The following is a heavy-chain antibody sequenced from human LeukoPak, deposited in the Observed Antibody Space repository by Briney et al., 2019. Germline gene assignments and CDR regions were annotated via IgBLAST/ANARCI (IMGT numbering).Heavy chain of an antibody. CDR1: GFTFSSYC. CDR2: IKQDGSKK. Sequence: QPGGSLRLSCAASGFTFSSYCMSWVRQAPGKGLEWVANIKQDGSKKYYVDSVKGRFTISRDNAKNSLYLQMNSLRAEDTAVYYCPSDSSSTSWWSGGNYWGQGTLVTVST. CDR3: PSDSSSTSWWSGGNY. D-gene: IGHD2-2*01. V-gene: IGHV3-7*04. J-gene: IGHJ4*02.